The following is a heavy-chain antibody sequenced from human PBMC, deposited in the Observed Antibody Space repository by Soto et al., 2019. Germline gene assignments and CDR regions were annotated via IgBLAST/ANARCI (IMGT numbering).Heavy chain of an antibody. CDR3: ARGIPSSDSIYYYYGMDV. D-gene: IGHD2-15*01. Sequence: QVQLQQWGAGLLKPSETLSLTCAVSGGSFSGYYWSWIRQPPGKGLEWIGEINHSGSTNYNPSLKRRVTRSVDTAKNHFSLKLSSVTAADTAVYYCARGIPSSDSIYYYYGMDVWGQGTTVTVSS. CDR2: INHSGST. V-gene: IGHV4-34*01. J-gene: IGHJ6*02. CDR1: GGSFSGYY.